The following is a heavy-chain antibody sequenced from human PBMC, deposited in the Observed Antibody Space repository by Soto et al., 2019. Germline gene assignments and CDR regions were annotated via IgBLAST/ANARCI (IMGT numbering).Heavy chain of an antibody. CDR1: GFTLSTIGVG. CDR3: ARIQYNSGWYSWFDP. J-gene: IGHJ5*02. V-gene: IGHV2-26*01. D-gene: IGHD6-19*01. CDR2: IFSNDEK. Sequence: SGPTLVNPTQTLTLTCTFSGFTLSTIGVGVGWIRQPPGKALEWLAHIFSNDEKSYSTSLKSRLTISKDTSKSQVVLTMTNMDPVDTATYYCARIQYNSGWYSWFDPWGQGTLVTVSS.